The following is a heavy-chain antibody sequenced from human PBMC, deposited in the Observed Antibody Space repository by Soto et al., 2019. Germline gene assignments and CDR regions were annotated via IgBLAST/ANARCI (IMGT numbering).Heavy chain of an antibody. CDR3: ARGTYDYDSSSFQQ. J-gene: IGHJ1*01. D-gene: IGHD3-22*01. V-gene: IGHV4-39*01. CDR2: FYYSGST. Sequence: QLQLQESGPGLVKPSETLSLTCTVSGDSIYSSTYYWGWIRQPPGKGLEWIGNFYYSGSTYYNPSLKSRVTISGDTSRNQFSLRLICVIAADTAVYYCARGTYDYDSSSFQQWCQGTLVTVSS. CDR1: GDSIYSSTYY.